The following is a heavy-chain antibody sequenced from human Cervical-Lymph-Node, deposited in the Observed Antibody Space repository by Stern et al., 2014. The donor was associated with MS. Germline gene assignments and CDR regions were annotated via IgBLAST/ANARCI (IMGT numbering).Heavy chain of an antibody. V-gene: IGHV3-30*18. Sequence: QLVQSGGGVVQPGRSLRLSCAASGFTFSNYGMHWVRQAPGKGLEWVAIISFDVSKKYYADSVKGRFTISRDNPKNTLYLQMNSLRVEDTAVYYCAKREGNFWSGYYDYWGQGTPVTVSS. CDR1: GFTFSNYG. CDR3: AKREGNFWSGYYDY. J-gene: IGHJ4*02. D-gene: IGHD3-3*01. CDR2: ISFDVSKK.